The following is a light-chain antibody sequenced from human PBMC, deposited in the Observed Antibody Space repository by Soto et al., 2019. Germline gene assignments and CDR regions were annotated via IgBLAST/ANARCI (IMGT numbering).Light chain of an antibody. J-gene: IGLJ3*02. CDR2: EVR. CDR3: GAYTARSPRV. V-gene: IGLV2-14*01. CDR1: MRDVGAYNL. Sequence: QSVLTQPASVSGSAGQSITISCSGTMRDVGAYNLVSWYQQHPGTAPKLIIYEVRNRPSGISSRFSGSRSGNTASLTISGLQRGEGGDYYCGAYTARSPRVFGGGTKLTVL.